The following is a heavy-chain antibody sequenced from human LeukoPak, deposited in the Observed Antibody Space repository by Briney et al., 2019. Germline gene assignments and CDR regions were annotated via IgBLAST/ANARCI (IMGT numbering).Heavy chain of an antibody. CDR3: ARGSSSSWSFDY. J-gene: IGHJ4*02. Sequence: SVKVSCKASVYTFTGYYMHWVRQAPGQGLEGMGWINPNSGGTNDAQKFQGRVTMTRDTSISTAYMELSRLRSDDTAVYYCARGSSSSWSFDYWGQGTLVTVSS. CDR2: INPNSGGT. D-gene: IGHD6-13*01. V-gene: IGHV1-2*02. CDR1: VYTFTGYY.